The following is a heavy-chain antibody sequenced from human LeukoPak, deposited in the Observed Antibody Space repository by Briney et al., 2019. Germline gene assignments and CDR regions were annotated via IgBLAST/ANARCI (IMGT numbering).Heavy chain of an antibody. D-gene: IGHD1-26*01. V-gene: IGHV3-20*04. CDR3: VSGGIYYGAVFDF. Sequence: GGSLRLSCAASGFTLSSSEMNWVRQAPGKGLEWVSGINWNGGSTGYADSVKGRFTISRDNAKNSLYLQMNSLRAEDTALYYCVSGGIYYGAVFDFWGEGTLVTVSS. J-gene: IGHJ4*02. CDR1: GFTLSSSE. CDR2: INWNGGST.